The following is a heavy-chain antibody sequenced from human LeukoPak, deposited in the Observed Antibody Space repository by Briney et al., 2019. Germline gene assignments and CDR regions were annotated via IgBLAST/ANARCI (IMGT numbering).Heavy chain of an antibody. CDR1: GYTLTGYY. V-gene: IGHV1-2*06. D-gene: IGHD3-22*01. CDR3: ARGYYDSSGYYSIDY. J-gene: IGHJ4*02. CDR2: INPNSGGT. Sequence: ASVKVSCKASGYTLTGYYMHWVRQAPGQGLEWMGRINPNSGGTNYAQKFQGRVTMTRDTSISTAYMELSRLRSDDTAVYYCARGYYDSSGYYSIDYWGQGTLVTVSS.